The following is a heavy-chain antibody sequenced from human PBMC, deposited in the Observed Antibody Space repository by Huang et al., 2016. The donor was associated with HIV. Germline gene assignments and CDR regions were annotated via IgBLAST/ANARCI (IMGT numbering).Heavy chain of an antibody. D-gene: IGHD3-22*01. V-gene: IGHV1-46*01. CDR2: INPNTGAT. J-gene: IGHJ4*02. Sequence: QVQLVQSGAEVKKPGASTKVACKASGYTFPNYYIHWVRHAPGHGIEWMGIINPNTGATNYAQKFRGRVTMTRDTATNTVYMELRSLRSQDTAMYYCVREKGITVMVETNYFDYWGPGSQVTVSS. CDR3: VREKGITVMVETNYFDY. CDR1: GYTFPNYY.